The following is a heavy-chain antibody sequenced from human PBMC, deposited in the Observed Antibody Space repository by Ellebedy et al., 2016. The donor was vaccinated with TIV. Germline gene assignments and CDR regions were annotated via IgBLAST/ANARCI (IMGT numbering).Heavy chain of an antibody. CDR3: ARDLGGFPFDS. D-gene: IGHD3-16*01. CDR2: IYHSGST. J-gene: IGHJ4*02. V-gene: IGHV4-38-2*02. Sequence: SETLSLTCTVSGYSISSGYYWGWIRQSPGKGLEWIGKIYHSGSTYYNPSIKSRVTISVDPSKNQFSLKLSSVTAADTAVYYCARDLGGFPFDSWGQGTLVTVSS. CDR1: GYSISSGYY.